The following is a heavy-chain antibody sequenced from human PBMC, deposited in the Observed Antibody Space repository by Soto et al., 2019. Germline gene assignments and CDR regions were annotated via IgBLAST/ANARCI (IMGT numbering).Heavy chain of an antibody. CDR3: GRGRSVQIVVFY. Sequence: ASVKVSCKASGYTFTGHYIHWVRQAPEQGPEWMGEIVPETGATRYVQKFQGRVTMNRDMSITTVYMELKNLSPDDTAVYCCGRGRSVQIVVFYWGQGTPVNLSS. CDR1: GYTFTGHY. D-gene: IGHD1-26*01. V-gene: IGHV1-2*02. J-gene: IGHJ4*02. CDR2: IVPETGAT.